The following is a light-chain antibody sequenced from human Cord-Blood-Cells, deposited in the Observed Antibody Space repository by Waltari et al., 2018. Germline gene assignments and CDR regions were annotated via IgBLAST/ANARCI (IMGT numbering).Light chain of an antibody. J-gene: IGKJ4*02. CDR1: QSISSY. CDR3: EPSYSTPLT. Sequence: DIQMTQSPSSLSASVGDRVTITSRASQSISSYLNWYQQKPGKAPTLLIYAASSLQSGVPSRFSGSRSGTDFTLTISSVQHEDFAAYYGEPSYSTPLTLGAGTKV. V-gene: IGKV1-39*01. CDR2: AAS.